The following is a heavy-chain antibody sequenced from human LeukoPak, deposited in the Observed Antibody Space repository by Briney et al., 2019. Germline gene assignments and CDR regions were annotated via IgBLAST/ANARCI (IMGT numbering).Heavy chain of an antibody. V-gene: IGHV4-38-2*02. D-gene: IGHD5-24*01. J-gene: IGHJ4*02. CDR3: ARVGGDGYNHKYYFDY. CDR2: MYHSGST. CDR1: GYSISSAYY. Sequence: SETLSLTCSVSGYSISSAYYWGWIRQPPGKGLEWIGTMYHSGSTNYNPSLKSRVTISVDTSKNQFSLKLSSVTAADTAVYFCARVGGDGYNHKYYFDYWGQGTLVTVSS.